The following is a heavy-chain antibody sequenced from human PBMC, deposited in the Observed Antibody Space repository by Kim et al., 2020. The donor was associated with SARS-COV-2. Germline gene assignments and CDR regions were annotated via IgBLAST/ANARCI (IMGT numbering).Heavy chain of an antibody. CDR2: IYCSGST. J-gene: IGHJ5*02. D-gene: IGHD4-17*01. Sequence: SETLSLTCTVYGGPISSSRYYWGWIRQPPGMGLEWIGSIYCSGSTYYNPSLKSRVTISVDTSKNQFYLKPSSVTAADTAVYYCARRAGVTTRYNRLDPWG. V-gene: IGHV4-39*01. CDR3: ARRAGVTTRYNRLDP. CDR1: GGPISSSRYY.